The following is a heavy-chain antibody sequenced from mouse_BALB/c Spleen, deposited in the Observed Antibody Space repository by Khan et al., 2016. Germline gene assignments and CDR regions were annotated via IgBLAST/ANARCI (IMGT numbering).Heavy chain of an antibody. Sequence: LVKTGASVKISCKASGYSFTGYYMHWVKQSHGKSLEWIGYISCYNGATTYNQQFKGKATFTVDTSSSTAYMQFNSLTSTDSSVFYFAEDGNSLDYWGKGTTLTVSS. V-gene: IGHV1S34*01. D-gene: IGHD2-1*01. CDR2: ISCYNGAT. J-gene: IGHJ2*01. CDR3: AEDGNSLDY. CDR1: GYSFTGYY.